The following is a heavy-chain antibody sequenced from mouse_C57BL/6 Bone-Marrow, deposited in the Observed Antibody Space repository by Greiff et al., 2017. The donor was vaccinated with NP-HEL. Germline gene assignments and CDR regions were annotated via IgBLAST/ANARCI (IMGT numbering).Heavy chain of an antibody. CDR1: GFTFSSYA. Sequence: EVKLMESGGGLVKPGGSLKLSCAASGFTFSSYAMSWVRQTPEKRLEWVATISDGGSYTYYPDNVKGRFTISRDNAKNNLYLQMSHLKSEDTAMYYCARDGAVVATNYAMDYWGQGTSVTVSS. J-gene: IGHJ4*01. CDR2: ISDGGSYT. D-gene: IGHD1-1*01. V-gene: IGHV5-4*01. CDR3: ARDGAVVATNYAMDY.